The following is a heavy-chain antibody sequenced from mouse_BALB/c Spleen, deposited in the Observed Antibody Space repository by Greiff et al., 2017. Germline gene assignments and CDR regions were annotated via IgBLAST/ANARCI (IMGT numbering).Heavy chain of an antibody. CDR3: ARHDYDVFFAY. D-gene: IGHD2-4*01. CDR1: GYSITSGYY. CDR2: ISYDGSN. V-gene: IGHV3-6*02. J-gene: IGHJ3*01. Sequence: QLQQSGPGLVKPSQSLSLTCSITGYSITSGYYWTWIRQFPGNKLEWMGYISYDGSNNYNPSLKNRISITRDTSKNQFFLKLNSVTTEDTATYYCARHDYDVFFAYWGQGTLVTVSA.